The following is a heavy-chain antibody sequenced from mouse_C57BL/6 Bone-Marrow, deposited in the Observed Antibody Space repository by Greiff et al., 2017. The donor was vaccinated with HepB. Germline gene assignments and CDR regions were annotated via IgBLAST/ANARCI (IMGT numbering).Heavy chain of an antibody. Sequence: QVQLQQSGAELVKPGASVKMSCKASGYTFTSYWITWVKQRPGQGLEWIGDIYPGSGSTNYNEKFKRKATLTVDTSSSTAYMQLSRLTSEDAAVYYCARTDDGYAYYFDYWGQGTTLTVSS. CDR1: GYTFTSYW. CDR3: ARTDDGYAYYFDY. CDR2: IYPGSGST. D-gene: IGHD2-3*01. J-gene: IGHJ2*01. V-gene: IGHV1-55*01.